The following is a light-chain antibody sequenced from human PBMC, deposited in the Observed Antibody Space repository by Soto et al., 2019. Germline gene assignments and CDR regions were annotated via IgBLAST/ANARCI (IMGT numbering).Light chain of an antibody. J-gene: IGKJ1*01. Sequence: DIQITQSPSTLSASVGDRVTITCRASQSISSWLAWYQQKPGQAPRLLIYKASTLETGVPSRFSGTGSGTEFTLTIRSLQPDDFATYYCQHYSVDSRTFGQGTKVEVK. CDR2: KAS. CDR3: QHYSVDSRT. CDR1: QSISSW. V-gene: IGKV1-5*03.